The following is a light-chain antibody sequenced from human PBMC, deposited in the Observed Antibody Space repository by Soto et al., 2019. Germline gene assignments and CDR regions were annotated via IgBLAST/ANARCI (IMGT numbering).Light chain of an antibody. J-gene: IGLJ2*01. CDR2: EVS. CDR3: SSYTTSSTQV. V-gene: IGLV2-14*01. Sequence: QSVLTQPASVSGSPGQSITISCTGTSSDVGYYNYVSWYQHHPGKAPKLIIYEVSNRPSGVANRFSGSKSGNTASLTISGLQAEGEADYYCSSYTTSSTQVFGGGTTL. CDR1: SSDVGYYNY.